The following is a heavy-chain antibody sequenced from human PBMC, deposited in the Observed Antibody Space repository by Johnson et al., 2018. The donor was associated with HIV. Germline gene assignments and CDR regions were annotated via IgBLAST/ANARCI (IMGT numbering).Heavy chain of an antibody. CDR1: GFTFTSYG. V-gene: IGHV3-66*01. D-gene: IGHD2-15*01. Sequence: VQLVESGGGVVQSGRSLRLSCAASGFTFTSYGMHWVRQAPGKGLEWVSVIYSGGDTYYADSVKGRFTISRDISKNTVFLQMNSLRAEDTAVYYCVRDRGYCSGARCSGGAWHAFDIWGQGTMVTVSS. CDR3: VRDRGYCSGARCSGGAWHAFDI. J-gene: IGHJ3*02. CDR2: IYSGGDT.